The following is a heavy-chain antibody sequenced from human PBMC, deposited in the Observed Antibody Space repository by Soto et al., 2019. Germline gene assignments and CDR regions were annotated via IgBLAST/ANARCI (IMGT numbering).Heavy chain of an antibody. J-gene: IGHJ6*02. CDR2: INHSGST. CDR3: ARLYNWNYFGAKNYYYYGMDV. D-gene: IGHD1-7*01. V-gene: IGHV4-34*01. CDR1: GGSFSGYY. Sequence: PSETLSLTCAVYGGSFSGYYWSWIRQPPGKGLEWIGEINHSGSTNYNPSLKSRVTISVDTSKNQFSLKLSSVTASDTAMYYCARLYNWNYFGAKNYYYYGMDVWGQGTTVTVSS.